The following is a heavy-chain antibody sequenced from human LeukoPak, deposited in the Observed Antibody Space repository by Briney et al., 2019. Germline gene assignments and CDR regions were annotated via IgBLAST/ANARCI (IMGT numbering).Heavy chain of an antibody. V-gene: IGHV3-33*06. Sequence: GGSLRLSCAASGFTFSSYGMHWVRQAPGKGLEWVAVIWYDGSNKYYADSVKGRFTISRDNSKNTLYLQMNSLRAEDTAVYYCAKDGGLGDQLHNDYWGQGTLVTVSS. CDR2: IWYDGSNK. J-gene: IGHJ4*02. CDR3: AKDGGLGDQLHNDY. D-gene: IGHD2-2*01. CDR1: GFTFSSYG.